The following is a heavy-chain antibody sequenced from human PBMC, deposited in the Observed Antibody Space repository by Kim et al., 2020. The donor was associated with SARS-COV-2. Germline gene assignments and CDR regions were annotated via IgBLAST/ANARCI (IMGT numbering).Heavy chain of an antibody. CDR2: ISYDGSNK. CDR3: AKENDVVAFVM. J-gene: IGHJ3*02. Sequence: GGSLRLSCAASGFTFSSYGMHWVRQAPGKGLEWVAVISYDGSNKYYADSVKGRFTISRDNSKNTLYLQMNSLRAEDTAVYYCAKENDVVAFVMWGQGIMV. CDR1: GFTFSSYG. D-gene: IGHD1-1*01. V-gene: IGHV3-30*18.